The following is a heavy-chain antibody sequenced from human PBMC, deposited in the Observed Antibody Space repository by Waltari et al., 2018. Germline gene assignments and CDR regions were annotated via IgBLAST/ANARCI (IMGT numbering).Heavy chain of an antibody. Sequence: QVQLQESGPGLVKPSQTLSLTCPVVGGSNSSGSYYWSWIRLPTGKGRGWMGRIYTMGSTGYNPSLQSRVTISVDTSKNQFSLNLSSVTAAVTAVYYCARVTMVGATRGTVYWGQGTLVTVSS. J-gene: IGHJ4*02. CDR1: GGSNSSGSYY. CDR2: IYTMGST. D-gene: IGHD1-26*01. CDR3: ARVTMVGATRGTVY. V-gene: IGHV4-61*02.